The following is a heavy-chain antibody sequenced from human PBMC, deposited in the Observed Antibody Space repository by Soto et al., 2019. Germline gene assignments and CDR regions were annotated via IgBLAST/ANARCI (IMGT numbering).Heavy chain of an antibody. V-gene: IGHV1-18*01. J-gene: IGHJ6*02. D-gene: IGHD3-10*01. Sequence: ASVKVSCKASGYTSTSYGISWVRQAPGQGLEWMRWISAYNGNTNYAQKLQGRVPMTTDTSTSTAYMELRSLRSDDTAVYYCARDSLITMVRGVITYYGMDVWGQGTTVT. CDR2: ISAYNGNT. CDR3: ARDSLITMVRGVITYYGMDV. CDR1: GYTSTSYG.